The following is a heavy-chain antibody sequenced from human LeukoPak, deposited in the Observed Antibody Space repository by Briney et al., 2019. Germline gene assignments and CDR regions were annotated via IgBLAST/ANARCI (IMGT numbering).Heavy chain of an antibody. D-gene: IGHD4-23*01. CDR3: ARLSRTVGRDAFDI. V-gene: IGHV4-59*01. CDR1: GGSISSYY. CDR2: IYYSGST. J-gene: IGHJ3*02. Sequence: SETLSLTCTVSGGSISSYYCSWIRQPPGKGLEWIGYIYYSGSTNYNPSLKSRVTISVDTSKNQFSPKLSSATAADTAVYYCARLSRTVGRDAFDIWGQGTMVTVSS.